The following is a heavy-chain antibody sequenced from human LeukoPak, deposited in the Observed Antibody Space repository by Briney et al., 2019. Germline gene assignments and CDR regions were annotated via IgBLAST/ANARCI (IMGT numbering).Heavy chain of an antibody. CDR1: VYAFTNFY. J-gene: IGHJ4*02. V-gene: IGHV1-2*02. CDR3: ARRPINCIITNCYVDY. D-gene: IGHD2-2*01. CDR2: MNPNSGDT. Sequence: ASVKVSCKASVYAFTNFYIHWVRQAPGQGLEWMGWMNPNSGDTSYAREFQDRVTMTRDTSLSTAYMELSRLRSDDTAVYFCARRPINCIITNCYVDYWGQGTLVTVSS.